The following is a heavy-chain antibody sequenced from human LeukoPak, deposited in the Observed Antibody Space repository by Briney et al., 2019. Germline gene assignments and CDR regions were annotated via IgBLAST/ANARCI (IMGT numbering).Heavy chain of an antibody. D-gene: IGHD3-22*01. CDR1: GGSISSSSYY. J-gene: IGHJ5*02. CDR3: ARDGRRADRMVGWLLPPGPRSFGWFDP. Sequence: SETLSLTCTVSGGSISSSSYYWGWIRQPPGKGLEWIGSIYYSGSTYYNPSLKSRVTISVDTSKNQFSLKLSSVTAADTAVYYCARDGRRADRMVGWLLPPGPRSFGWFDPWGQGTLVTVSS. V-gene: IGHV4-39*07. CDR2: IYYSGST.